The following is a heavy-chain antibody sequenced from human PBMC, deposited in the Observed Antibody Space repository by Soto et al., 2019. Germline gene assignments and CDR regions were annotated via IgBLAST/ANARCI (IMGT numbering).Heavy chain of an antibody. D-gene: IGHD3-10*01. CDR2: ISYDGSNK. CDR3: ANDRGKYYYYGMDV. Sequence: QVQLVESGGGVVQPGRSLRLSCAASGFTFSNYGMHWVRQAPGMGLEWVAVISYDGSNKYYADSVKGRFTISRDNSRNTLYLQMNSLRAEDTAVYYCANDRGKYYYYGMDVWGQGTTVTVSS. J-gene: IGHJ6*02. CDR1: GFTFSNYG. V-gene: IGHV3-30*18.